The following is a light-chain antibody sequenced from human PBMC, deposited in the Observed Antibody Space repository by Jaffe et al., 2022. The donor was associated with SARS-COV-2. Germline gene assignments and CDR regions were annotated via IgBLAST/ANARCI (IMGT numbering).Light chain of an antibody. Sequence: DIQMTQSPSSLSASVGDRVTITCRASQGISSYLAWYQQKPGKVPKLLIYAASTLQSGVPPRFSGSGSGTDFTLTISSLQPEDVATYYCQKYNSVPLTFGGGTKVEIK. CDR1: QGISSY. CDR3: QKYNSVPLT. J-gene: IGKJ4*01. V-gene: IGKV1-27*01. CDR2: AAS.